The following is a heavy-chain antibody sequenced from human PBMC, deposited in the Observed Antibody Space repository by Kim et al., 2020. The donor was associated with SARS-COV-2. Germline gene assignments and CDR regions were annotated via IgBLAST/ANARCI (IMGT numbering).Heavy chain of an antibody. Sequence: GGSLRLSCAASGFIFSTYAMTWVRQAPGKGLEWVSGISGGDDSTYYADSVKGRFTISRDNSKNALYLQMNTLRAEDTAVYYCAKGNIPEAHGVFDWWGQGTLVTVSS. CDR3: AKGNIPEAHGVFDW. CDR2: ISGGDDST. V-gene: IGHV3-23*01. D-gene: IGHD2-2*01. CDR1: GFIFSTYA. J-gene: IGHJ4*02.